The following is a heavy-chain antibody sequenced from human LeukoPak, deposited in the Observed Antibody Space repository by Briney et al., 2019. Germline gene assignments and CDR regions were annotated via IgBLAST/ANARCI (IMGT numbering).Heavy chain of an antibody. J-gene: IGHJ3*02. CDR3: ARGKFLEWAASDAFDI. CDR2: LNPNSGGT. V-gene: IGHV1-2*02. D-gene: IGHD3-3*01. Sequence: HRASVKVSCKASGYTFTGYYMHWVRQAPGQGLEWMGWLNPNSGGTNYAQKFQGRVTMTRDTSISTAYMELSRLRSDDTAVYYCARGKFLEWAASDAFDIWGQGTMVTVSS. CDR1: GYTFTGYY.